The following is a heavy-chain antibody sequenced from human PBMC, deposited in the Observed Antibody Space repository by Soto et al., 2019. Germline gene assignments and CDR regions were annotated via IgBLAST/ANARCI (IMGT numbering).Heavy chain of an antibody. CDR2: IIPILGIA. CDR1: GGTFSSYT. CDR3: ARVGEMATMDFDY. J-gene: IGHJ4*02. D-gene: IGHD5-12*01. V-gene: IGHV1-69*02. Sequence: QVQLVQSGAEVKKPGSSVKVSCKASGGTFSSYTISWVRQAPGQGLEWMGRIIPILGIANYAQKFQGRVTXTXDXXTSTAYMELSSLRSEDTAVYYCARVGEMATMDFDYWGQGTLVTVSS.